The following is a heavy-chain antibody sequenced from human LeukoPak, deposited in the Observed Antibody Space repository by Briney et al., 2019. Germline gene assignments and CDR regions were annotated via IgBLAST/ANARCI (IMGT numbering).Heavy chain of an antibody. D-gene: IGHD4-17*01. CDR2: ITNKAFGGTA. CDR1: GFNFGDYA. Sequence: PGGSLRLSCTTSGFNFGDYAMSWFRQAPEKGLEGVGFITNKAFGGTAEYAASVKGRFNISRDDSRSIAYLQMDNLRTEDTGVYYCTRDEYGVGSNFFDYWGQGTLVTVST. V-gene: IGHV3-49*03. CDR3: TRDEYGVGSNFFDY. J-gene: IGHJ4*02.